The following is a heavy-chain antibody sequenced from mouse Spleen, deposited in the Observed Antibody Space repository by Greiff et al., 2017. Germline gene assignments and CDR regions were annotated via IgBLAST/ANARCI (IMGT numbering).Heavy chain of an antibody. Sequence: VKLQESGPGLVQPSQCLSITCTVSGFSLTSYGVHWVRQSPGKGLEWLGVIWSGGSKDYNAAFISRLSISKDNSKSQVFFKMNSLQADDTAIYYCAGLLFPFAYWGQGTLVTVSA. CDR1: GFSLTSYG. D-gene: IGHD2-1*01. CDR3: AGLLFPFAY. J-gene: IGHJ3*01. V-gene: IGHV2-2*01. CDR2: IWSGGSK.